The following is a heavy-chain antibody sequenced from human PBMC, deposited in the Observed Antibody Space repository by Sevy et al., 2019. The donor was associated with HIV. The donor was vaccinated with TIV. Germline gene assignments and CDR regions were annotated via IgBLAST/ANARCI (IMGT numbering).Heavy chain of an antibody. Sequence: ASVKVSCKASGYTFTGYYMHWVRQAPGQGLEWMGWINPNSGGTNYAQKFQGRVTMTRDTSISTAYMELSRLRSDDTAVYYCASQRWLQYSSSDYYYYMDVWGKGTTVTVSS. CDR1: GYTFTGYY. D-gene: IGHD5-12*01. CDR3: ASQRWLQYSSSDYYYYMDV. J-gene: IGHJ6*03. V-gene: IGHV1-2*02. CDR2: INPNSGGT.